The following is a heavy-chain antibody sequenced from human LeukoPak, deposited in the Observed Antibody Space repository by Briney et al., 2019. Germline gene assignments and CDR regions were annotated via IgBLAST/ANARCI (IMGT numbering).Heavy chain of an antibody. CDR1: DYTFTTYG. J-gene: IGHJ4*01. V-gene: IGHV1-18*01. D-gene: IGHD3-22*01. CDR3: GRDHSAQYYNSRGYVDY. CDR2: ISPHTGNT. Sequence: ASVKVSCKASDYTFTTYGISWMRQAPGQGPEWMGWISPHTGNTNYAPTFQGRVTMTTDTSTSTAYMEVRSLRSDDTAVYYCGRDHSAQYYNSRGYVDYWGQGTLVTVSS.